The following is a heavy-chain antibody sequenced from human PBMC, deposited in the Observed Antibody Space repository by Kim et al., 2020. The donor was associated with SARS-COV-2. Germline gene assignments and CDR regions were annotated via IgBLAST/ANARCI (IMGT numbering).Heavy chain of an antibody. CDR1: GGSISSYY. V-gene: IGHV4-59*13. Sequence: SETLSLTCTVSGGSISSYYWSWIRQPPGKGLEWIGYIYYSGSTNYNPALKSRVTISVETSKNQSSQKLSSVTAAETPVYYCARDRGYYYVSGSYMRWFDPWGQGTLVTVSS. D-gene: IGHD3-10*01. J-gene: IGHJ5*02. CDR3: ARDRGYYYVSGSYMRWFDP. CDR2: IYYSGST.